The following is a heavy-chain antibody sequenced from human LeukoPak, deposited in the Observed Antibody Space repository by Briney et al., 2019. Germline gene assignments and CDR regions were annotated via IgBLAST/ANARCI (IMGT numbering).Heavy chain of an antibody. CDR1: GGSISSDNYY. CDR2: IYYSGTT. CDR3: ARLYGDYVYFDY. D-gene: IGHD4-17*01. V-gene: IGHV4-31*03. J-gene: IGHJ4*02. Sequence: SETLSLTCTVSGGSISSDNYYWSWIRQHPGKGLEWIGYIYYSGTTNYNPSLKSRVTISVDTSKNQFSLKLSSVTAADTAVYYCARLYGDYVYFDYWGQGTLVTVSS.